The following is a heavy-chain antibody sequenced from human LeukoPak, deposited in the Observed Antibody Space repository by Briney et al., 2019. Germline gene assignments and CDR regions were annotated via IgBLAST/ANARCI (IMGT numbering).Heavy chain of an antibody. Sequence: GGSLRLSCAASGFTFSNAWMSWVRQAPGKGLEWVGRIKSKTDGGTTDYAAPVKGRFTISRDDSKNTLYLQMNSLKTEDTVVYYCTTDRYYDAAYTTWGQGTLVTVSS. CDR1: GFTFSNAW. V-gene: IGHV3-15*01. D-gene: IGHD3-22*01. J-gene: IGHJ4*02. CDR2: IKSKTDGGTT. CDR3: TTDRYYDAAYTT.